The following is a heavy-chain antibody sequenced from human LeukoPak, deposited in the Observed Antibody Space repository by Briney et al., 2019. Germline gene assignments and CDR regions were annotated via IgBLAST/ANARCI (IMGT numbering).Heavy chain of an antibody. J-gene: IGHJ4*02. CDR2: INPGGSNR. Sequence: PGGSLRLSCAASGITFSNYEMNWVRQAPGKGLEWVSYINPGGSNRFYAGSVRGRFTISRDDAKKSVYLQMNSLRAEDTAVYYRASSLSSGWGPVDDYWGQGIMVTVSS. D-gene: IGHD6-19*01. V-gene: IGHV3-48*03. CDR1: GITFSNYE. CDR3: ASSLSSGWGPVDDY.